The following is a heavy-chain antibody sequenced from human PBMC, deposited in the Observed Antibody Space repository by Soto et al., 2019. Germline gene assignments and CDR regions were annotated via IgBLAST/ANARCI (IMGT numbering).Heavy chain of an antibody. CDR3: ARTPNGYSSSWYLSYYGMDV. CDR2: IIPIFGTA. V-gene: IGHV1-69*13. D-gene: IGHD6-13*01. CDR1: GGTFSSYA. J-gene: IGHJ6*02. Sequence: SVKVSCKXSGGTFSSYAISWVRQAPGQGLEWMGGIIPIFGTANYAQKFQGRVTITADESTSTAYMELSSLRSEDTAVYYCARTPNGYSSSWYLSYYGMDVWGQGTTVTVSS.